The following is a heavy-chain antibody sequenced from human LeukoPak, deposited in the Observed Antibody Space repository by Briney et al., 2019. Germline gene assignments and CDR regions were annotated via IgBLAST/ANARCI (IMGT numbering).Heavy chain of an antibody. V-gene: IGHV4-61*02. D-gene: IGHD5-18*01. CDR1: GGSISSGSYY. CDR3: AREKYSYGLIDY. J-gene: IGHJ4*02. CDR2: SYTSGST. Sequence: SQTLSLTCTVSGGSISSGSYYWSWIRQPAGKGLEWIVRSYTSGSTNYNPSLKSRVTISVDTSKNQFSLKLSSVPAADTAVYYCAREKYSYGLIDYWGQGTLVTVSS.